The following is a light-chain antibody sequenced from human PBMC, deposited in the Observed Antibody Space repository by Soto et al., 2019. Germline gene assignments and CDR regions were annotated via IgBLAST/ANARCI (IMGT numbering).Light chain of an antibody. CDR3: QQYGSSPRT. Sequence: EIVLTQSPGTLALSPGERATLSCRASQSVSSSYLAWYQQKPGQAPRLLIYGASYRATGIPARSSGSGSGTDFTLTISRLEPEDFAVFYCQQYGSSPRTFGQGTKVDIK. V-gene: IGKV3-20*01. CDR1: QSVSSSY. J-gene: IGKJ1*01. CDR2: GAS.